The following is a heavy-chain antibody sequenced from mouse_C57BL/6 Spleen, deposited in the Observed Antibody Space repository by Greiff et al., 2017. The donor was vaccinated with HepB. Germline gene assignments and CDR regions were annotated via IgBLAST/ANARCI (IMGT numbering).Heavy chain of an antibody. CDR1: GYTFTSYW. J-gene: IGHJ1*03. Sequence: QVQLQQPGAELVKPGASVKLSCKASGYTFTSYWMQWVKQRPGQGLEWIGEIDPSDSYTNYNQKFKGKATLTVDTSSSTAYMQLSSLTSEDSAVYYCARKGDVLLREGYFDVWGTGTTVTVSS. CDR2: IDPSDSYT. V-gene: IGHV1-50*01. CDR3: ARKGDVLLREGYFDV. D-gene: IGHD1-1*01.